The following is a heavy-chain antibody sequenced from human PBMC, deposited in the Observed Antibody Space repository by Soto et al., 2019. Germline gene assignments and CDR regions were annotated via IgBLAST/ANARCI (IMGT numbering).Heavy chain of an antibody. V-gene: IGHV3-23*01. CDR3: TKANRYCSGANCFTFDY. J-gene: IGHJ4*02. CDR2: FSSGGGGT. Sequence: GGSLRLSCTASGFTCSNYAMSLVRQAPGKGLEWVSTFSSGGGGTYYADSVKGRFTISRDNSKNTLSLQMNSLRAEDTAVYYCTKANRYCSGANCFTFDYWGLGTLVTSPQ. CDR1: GFTCSNYA. D-gene: IGHD2-15*01.